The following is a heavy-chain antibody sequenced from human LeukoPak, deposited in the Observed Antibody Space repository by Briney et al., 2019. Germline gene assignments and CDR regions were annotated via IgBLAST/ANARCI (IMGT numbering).Heavy chain of an antibody. Sequence: SVKVSCKASGYTFTGYYMHWVRQAPGQGLEWMGGIIPIFGTANYAQKFQGRVTITADESTSTAYMELSSLRSEDTAVYYCARVDCSGGSCYLGYWGQGTLVTVSS. CDR3: ARVDCSGGSCYLGY. CDR1: GYTFTGYY. J-gene: IGHJ4*02. D-gene: IGHD2-15*01. CDR2: IIPIFGTA. V-gene: IGHV1-69*13.